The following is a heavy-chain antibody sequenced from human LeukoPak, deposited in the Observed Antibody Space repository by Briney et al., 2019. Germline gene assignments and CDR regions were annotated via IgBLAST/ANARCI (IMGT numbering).Heavy chain of an antibody. J-gene: IGHJ4*02. V-gene: IGHV4-39*01. CDR3: ARKQLVIYYFDS. D-gene: IGHD6-13*01. CDR2: FYYSGNT. CDR1: GGSISISNYY. Sequence: PSETLSLTCTVSGGSISISNYYWGWIRQPPGKGLEWIGSFYYSGNTYYNPSLKSRVTISVDTSKSQFSLKLSSVTAADTAVYYCARKQLVIYYFDSWGQGTLVTVSS.